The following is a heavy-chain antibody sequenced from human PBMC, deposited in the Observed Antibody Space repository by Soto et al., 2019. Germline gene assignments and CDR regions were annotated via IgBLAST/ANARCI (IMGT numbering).Heavy chain of an antibody. D-gene: IGHD3-10*01. CDR3: TTGRALP. V-gene: IGHV3-15*01. J-gene: IGHJ4*02. CDR2: IKSKTDGGTT. CDR1: GFKFSNPW. Sequence: HCSAASGFKFSNPWVSWVRQAPGKGLEWVGRIKSKTDGGTTDYAAPVKGRFTISRDDSKNTLYLQMNSLKTEDTAGFCCTTGRALPWGKGALVTVSS.